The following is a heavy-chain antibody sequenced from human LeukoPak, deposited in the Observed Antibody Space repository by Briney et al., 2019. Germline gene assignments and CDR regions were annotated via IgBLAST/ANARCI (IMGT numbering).Heavy chain of an antibody. V-gene: IGHV4-34*01. Sequence: SETLSLTWAVYGGSFSGYYWNWISQPPGKGLEWIGEINHSGSTNYTPSLKSRVTISVDTSKNHFSLKLSSVTAADTAVYYCARVKMVRGSPCAFGIWGQGKMVTVSS. CDR2: INHSGST. CDR3: ARVKMVRGSPCAFGI. D-gene: IGHD3-10*01. J-gene: IGHJ3*02. CDR1: GGSFSGYY.